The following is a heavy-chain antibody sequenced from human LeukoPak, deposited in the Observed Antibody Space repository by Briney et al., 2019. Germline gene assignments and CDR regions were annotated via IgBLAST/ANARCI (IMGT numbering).Heavy chain of an antibody. CDR3: ARNDFWSGYLKRYFDY. V-gene: IGHV3-7*01. D-gene: IGHD3-3*01. CDR1: GLTFSSYW. CDR2: IKEDGSEK. J-gene: IGHJ4*02. Sequence: GGSLRLSCAASGLTFSSYWMTWVRQAPGKGLEWVANIKEDGSEKYFVDSVKGRFTISRDNAENSLYLQMNSLRAEDTAVYYCARNDFWSGYLKRYFDYWGQGTLVTVSS.